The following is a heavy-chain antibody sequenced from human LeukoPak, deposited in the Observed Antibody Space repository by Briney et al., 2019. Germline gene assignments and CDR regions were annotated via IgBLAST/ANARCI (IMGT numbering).Heavy chain of an antibody. D-gene: IGHD5-12*01. Sequence: GGSLRLSCAASGFTFSNYWMSWVRQAPGKGLEWVANINQGGSAKYHVGSVKGRFTISRDNAKNSLYLQMNSLRAEDTAVYYCARSPYSGYDLGYWGQGTLVTVSS. CDR1: GFTFSNYW. J-gene: IGHJ4*02. CDR2: INQGGSAK. CDR3: ARSPYSGYDLGY. V-gene: IGHV3-7*01.